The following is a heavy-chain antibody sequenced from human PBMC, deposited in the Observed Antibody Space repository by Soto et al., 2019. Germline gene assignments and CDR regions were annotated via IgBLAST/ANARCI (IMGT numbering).Heavy chain of an antibody. J-gene: IGHJ4*02. D-gene: IGHD3-22*01. CDR1: GGFISSSSYY. CDR3: ARQIYDSSGYYYAY. V-gene: IGHV4-39*01. Sequence: SETLSLTCTVSGGFISSSSYYWGWIRRPPGQGLEWLGTIYSLGNTYYNPSLKSRVTISVDKSKSQLFLKLSSVTAPDTAVYYCARQIYDSSGYYYAYWGQGTLVTVSS. CDR2: IYSLGNT.